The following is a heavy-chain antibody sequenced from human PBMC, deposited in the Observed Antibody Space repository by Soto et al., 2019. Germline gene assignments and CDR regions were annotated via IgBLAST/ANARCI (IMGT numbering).Heavy chain of an antibody. CDR2: IYYSGST. J-gene: IGHJ4*02. CDR3: ARKPYYDSSGHYYGWMGYFDY. V-gene: IGHV4-31*03. CDR1: GGSISSGGYY. Sequence: SETLSLTCTVSGGSISSGGYYWSWIRQHPGKGLEWIGYIYYSGSTYYNPSLKSRVTISVDTSKNQFSLKLSSVTAADTAVYYCARKPYYDSSGHYYGWMGYFDYWGQGTLVTVSS. D-gene: IGHD3-22*01.